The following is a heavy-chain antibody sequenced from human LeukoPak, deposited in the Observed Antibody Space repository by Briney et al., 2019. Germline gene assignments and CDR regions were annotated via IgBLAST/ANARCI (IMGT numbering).Heavy chain of an antibody. CDR2: IDNSGGYT. J-gene: IGHJ4*02. D-gene: IGHD6-19*01. V-gene: IGHV3-23*01. CDR1: GFTFGTYA. CDR3: AKALSSGWGNFDY. Sequence: QTGGSLRLSCAASGFTFGTYAMSWVRQAPGKGLEWVSTIDNSGGYTYYADSVKGRFTISRDNSKNTLFLQMNSLRAEDTAVYYCAKALSSGWGNFDYWGQGTLVTVSS.